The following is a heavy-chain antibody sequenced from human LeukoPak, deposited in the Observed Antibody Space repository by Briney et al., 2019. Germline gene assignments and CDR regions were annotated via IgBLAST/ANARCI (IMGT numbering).Heavy chain of an antibody. CDR1: GFTVTDNY. J-gene: IGHJ4*02. D-gene: IGHD4-17*01. Sequence: GGSLRLSCAVSGFTVTDNYMSWVRQAPGKGLQWVSVIYPDGRTYYADSVKGRFTISRDISRNTLLLQMNSLRPDDTAVHYCARTSPVYGDYDYWGQGTLVTVSS. V-gene: IGHV3-53*01. CDR3: ARTSPVYGDYDY. CDR2: IYPDGRT.